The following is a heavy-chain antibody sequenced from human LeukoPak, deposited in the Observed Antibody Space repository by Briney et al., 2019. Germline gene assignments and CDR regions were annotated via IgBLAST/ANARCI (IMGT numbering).Heavy chain of an antibody. V-gene: IGHV1-58*02. Sequence: SVKVSCMASGFTFTSSAMQWVRQARGQRLDWIGWIVVGSGNTNYAQKFQERVTITRDMSTSTAYMELSSLRSEDTAVYYCAARGRYSYGEGGYYYYYMDVWGKGTTVTVSS. CDR2: IVVGSGNT. CDR3: AARGRYSYGEGGYYYYYMDV. CDR1: GFTFTSSA. D-gene: IGHD5-18*01. J-gene: IGHJ6*03.